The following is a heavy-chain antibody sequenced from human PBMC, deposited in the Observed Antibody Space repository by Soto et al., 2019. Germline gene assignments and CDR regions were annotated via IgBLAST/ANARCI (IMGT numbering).Heavy chain of an antibody. CDR2: IGTAGDT. D-gene: IGHD2-15*01. CDR1: GFTFSSYD. V-gene: IGHV3-13*01. Sequence: PGGSLRLSYAASGFTFSSYDMHWVRQATGKGLEWVSAIGTAGDTYYPGSVKGRFTISRENAKNSLYLQMNSLRAEDTAVYYCARFGRTGYFDYWGQGTLVTVSS. J-gene: IGHJ4*03. CDR3: ARFGRTGYFDY.